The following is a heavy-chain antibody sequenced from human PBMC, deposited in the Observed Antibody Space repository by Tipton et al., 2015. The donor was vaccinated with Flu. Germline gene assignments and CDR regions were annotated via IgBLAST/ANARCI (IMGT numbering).Heavy chain of an antibody. CDR1: GFTVSSNY. Sequence: SLRLSCAASGFTVSSNYMSWVRQAPGKGLEWVSVIYSGGSTYYADSVKGRFTISRDNSKNTLYLQMNSLSAEDTAVYYCARSPIVGIVDYWGQGTLVTVSS. CDR2: IYSGGST. J-gene: IGHJ4*02. D-gene: IGHD1-26*01. CDR3: ARSPIVGIVDY. V-gene: IGHV3-53*01.